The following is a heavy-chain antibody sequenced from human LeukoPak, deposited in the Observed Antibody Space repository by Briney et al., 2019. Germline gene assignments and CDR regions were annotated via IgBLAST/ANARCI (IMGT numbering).Heavy chain of an antibody. J-gene: IGHJ3*02. CDR2: IKQDGSEK. CDR1: RFTFSGYW. CDR3: ARDVYYHDSSGTGAFDI. V-gene: IGHV3-7*01. Sequence: GGSLRLSCAVSRFTFSGYWMSWVRQAPGKGLEWVANIKQDGSEKYYVDSVKGRFTISRDNAKNSLYLQMSSLRADDTAVYYCARDVYYHDSSGTGAFDIWGQGTKVTASS. D-gene: IGHD3-22*01.